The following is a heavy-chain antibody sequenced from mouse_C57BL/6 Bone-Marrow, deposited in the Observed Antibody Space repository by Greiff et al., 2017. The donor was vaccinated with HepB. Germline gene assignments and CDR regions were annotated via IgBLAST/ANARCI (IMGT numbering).Heavy chain of an antibody. CDR2: INPGSGGT. CDR1: GYAFTNYL. J-gene: IGHJ1*03. D-gene: IGHD2-4*01. Sequence: VQLQQSGAELVRPGTSVKVSCKASGYAFTNYLIEWVKQRPGQGLEWIGVINPGSGGTNYNEKLKGKATLTADKSSSTADMQLHSRTSEDSAVYFCARSAAGYDYDSNWYFDVWGTGTTVTVSS. CDR3: ARSAAGYDYDSNWYFDV. V-gene: IGHV1-54*01.